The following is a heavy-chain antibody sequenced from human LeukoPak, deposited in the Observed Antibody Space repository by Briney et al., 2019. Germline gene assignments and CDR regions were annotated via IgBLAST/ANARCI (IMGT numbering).Heavy chain of an antibody. Sequence: PSETLSLTCAVYGGSFSGFYWSWIRKPPGKGLEWIGEIKHTGSTNYNPSLKSRVTISLDTSKNQFSLKLSSVTAADAAMYYCAREYSTSSTAFDIWGQGTMVTVSS. V-gene: IGHV4-34*01. J-gene: IGHJ3*02. D-gene: IGHD6-6*01. CDR3: AREYSTSSTAFDI. CDR2: IKHTGST. CDR1: GGSFSGFY.